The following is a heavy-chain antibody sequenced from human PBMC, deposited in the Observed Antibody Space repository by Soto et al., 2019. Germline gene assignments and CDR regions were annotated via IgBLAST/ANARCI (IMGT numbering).Heavy chain of an antibody. CDR2: ISYDGSNK. D-gene: IGHD2-15*01. V-gene: IGHV3-30-3*01. CDR1: GFTFSSYA. J-gene: IGHJ4*02. CDR3: ARDRTVTVLVVVAAFSFDY. Sequence: QVQLVESGGGVVQPGRSLRLSCAASGFTFSSYAMHWVRQAPGKGLEWVAVISYDGSNKYYADSVKGRFTISRDNSKNTLYLQMNRLRAEDTAVYYCARDRTVTVLVVVAAFSFDYWGQGTLVTVSS.